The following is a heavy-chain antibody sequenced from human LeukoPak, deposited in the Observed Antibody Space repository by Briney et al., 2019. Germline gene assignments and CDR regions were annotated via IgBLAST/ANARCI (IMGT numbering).Heavy chain of an antibody. J-gene: IGHJ4*02. D-gene: IGHD3-10*01. CDR1: GFTFSSYG. CDR2: ISYDGSNK. Sequence: GRSLRLSCAASGFTFSSYGMHWVRQAPGKGLEWVAVISYDGSNKYYADSVKGRFTISRDNSKNTLYLQMNSLRAEDTAVYYCAKVDRGGSGSYLPFDYWGQGTLVTVSS. V-gene: IGHV3-30*18. CDR3: AKVDRGGSGSYLPFDY.